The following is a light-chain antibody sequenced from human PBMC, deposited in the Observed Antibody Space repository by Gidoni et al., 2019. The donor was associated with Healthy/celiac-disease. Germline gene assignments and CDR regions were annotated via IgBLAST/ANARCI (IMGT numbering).Light chain of an antibody. CDR1: ALPKQY. J-gene: IGLJ1*01. V-gene: IGLV3-25*03. CDR3: QSADSSGTYYV. CDR2: KDS. Sequence: SYELTQPPSVSVSPGQTARITCSGDALPKQYTYWYQQKPGQAPVLVIYKDSERPSGIPERFPGSSSGTTVTLTISGVKAEDEADYYCQSADSSGTYYVFGTGTKVTVL.